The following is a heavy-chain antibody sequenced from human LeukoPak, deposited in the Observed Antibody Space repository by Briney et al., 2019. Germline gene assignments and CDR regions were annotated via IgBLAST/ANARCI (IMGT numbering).Heavy chain of an antibody. Sequence: SETLSLTSTVSGVSISSYYWSWIRQRAGKGLEWVCRTYTSGSTNYNPSLKSRVTMSVDTSKNQFSLKMKSVPAAGTAVYYCARVLLWSGDFSVKAFDIWGQGTMVTVSS. D-gene: IGHD3-10*01. J-gene: IGHJ3*02. CDR1: GVSISSYY. V-gene: IGHV4-4*07. CDR3: ARVLLWSGDFSVKAFDI. CDR2: TYTSGST.